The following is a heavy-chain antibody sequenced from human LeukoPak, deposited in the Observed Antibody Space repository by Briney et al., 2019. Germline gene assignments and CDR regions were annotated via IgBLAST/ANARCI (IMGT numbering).Heavy chain of an antibody. D-gene: IGHD2-21*01. J-gene: IGHJ4*02. CDR1: GYSFTSYW. CDR2: IDPSDSYT. V-gene: IGHV5-10-1*01. Sequence: GESLKISCKGSGYSFTSYWISRVRQMPGKGLEWMGRIDPSDSYTNYSPSFQGHVTISADKSISTAYLQWSSLKASDTAMYYCARHGAPIPDFDYWGQGTLVTVSS. CDR3: ARHGAPIPDFDY.